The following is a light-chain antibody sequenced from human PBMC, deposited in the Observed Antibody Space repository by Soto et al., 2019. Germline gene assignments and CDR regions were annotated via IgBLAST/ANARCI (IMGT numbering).Light chain of an antibody. V-gene: IGKV3-15*01. CDR2: GAS. Sequence: EIVLTQSPGTLSLSPGERATLSCRASQSVSSDLAWYHQKPGQAPRLLIYGASTRATGIPARFSGSGSGTEFTLTINSLQSEDFAVYYCQQYNNWPRTFGQGTQGGYQ. J-gene: IGKJ1*01. CDR3: QQYNNWPRT. CDR1: QSVSSD.